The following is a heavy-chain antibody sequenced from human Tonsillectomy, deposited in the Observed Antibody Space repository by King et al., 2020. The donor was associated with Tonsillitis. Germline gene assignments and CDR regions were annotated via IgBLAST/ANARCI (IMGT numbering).Heavy chain of an antibody. V-gene: IGHV3-23*04. CDR1: GFTFGSYA. Sequence: DVQLVESGGGLVQPGGSLRLSCAASGFTFGSYAMSWVRQAPGKGLEWVSAISGSGGSKYYADSVKGRFTNSRDSSKNTLCLQMNSLGAEDTAVYYCAKDFYDCSGYYYYYYYMDVWGKGTTVTVSS. J-gene: IGHJ6*03. CDR2: ISGSGGSK. D-gene: IGHD3-22*01. CDR3: AKDFYDCSGYYYYYYYMDV.